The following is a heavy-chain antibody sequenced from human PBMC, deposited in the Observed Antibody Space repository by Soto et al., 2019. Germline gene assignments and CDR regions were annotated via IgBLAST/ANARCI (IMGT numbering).Heavy chain of an antibody. V-gene: IGHV1-8*01. D-gene: IGHD3-3*01. CDR1: GYTFTSYD. J-gene: IGHJ5*02. CDR2: MNPNSGNT. CDR3: VGSYYDFWSGTPHWFDP. Sequence: QVQLVQSGAEVKKPGASVKVSCKASGYTFTSYDINWVRQATGQGLEWMGWMNPNSGNTGYAQKFQGRVTMTRSTSISTAYMELSSLRSEDTAVYYCVGSYYDFWSGTPHWFDPWGQGTLVTVSS.